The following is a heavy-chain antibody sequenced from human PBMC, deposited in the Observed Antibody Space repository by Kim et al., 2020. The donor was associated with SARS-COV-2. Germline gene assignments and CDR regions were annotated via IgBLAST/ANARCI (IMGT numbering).Heavy chain of an antibody. CDR2: IKSKTDGGTT. D-gene: IGHD3-22*01. Sequence: GGSLRLSCAASGFTFSNAWMSWVRQAPGKGLEWVGRIKSKTDGGTTDYAAPVKGRFTISRDDSKNTLYLQMNSLKTEDTAVYYCTTDIFYKAGGYTMIVSEPTDWGQGTLVTVSS. J-gene: IGHJ4*02. CDR3: TTDIFYKAGGYTMIVSEPTD. V-gene: IGHV3-15*01. CDR1: GFTFSNAW.